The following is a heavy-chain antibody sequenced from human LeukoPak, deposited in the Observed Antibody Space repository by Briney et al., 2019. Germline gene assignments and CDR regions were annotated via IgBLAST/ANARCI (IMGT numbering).Heavy chain of an antibody. J-gene: IGHJ4*02. Sequence: PSETLSLTCTVSGDSINNYYWSWIRQPPGKGLEWIGNINYSGNTNYNPSLKSRVTISVDTSKNQFSLKLSSVTAADTAVYYCASSLCGGDCSIDYWGQGTLVTVSS. CDR1: GDSINNYY. CDR2: INYSGNT. D-gene: IGHD2-21*02. CDR3: ASSLCGGDCSIDY. V-gene: IGHV4-59*01.